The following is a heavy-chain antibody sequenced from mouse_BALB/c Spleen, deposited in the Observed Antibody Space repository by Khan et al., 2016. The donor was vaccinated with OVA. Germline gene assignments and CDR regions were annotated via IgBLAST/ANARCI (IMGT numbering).Heavy chain of an antibody. Sequence: LQQSGAELAKPGASVKMSCKASGYTFTSYWMHWVKQRPGQGLEWIGYINPSTGYTEYNQKFKDKATLTADKSSSTAYMQLSSLTSEDSAVYYCAGYYGSSYAMGYWGQGTSVTVSS. CDR2: INPSTGYT. J-gene: IGHJ4*01. V-gene: IGHV1-7*01. CDR3: AGYYGSSYAMGY. CDR1: GYTFTSYW. D-gene: IGHD1-1*01.